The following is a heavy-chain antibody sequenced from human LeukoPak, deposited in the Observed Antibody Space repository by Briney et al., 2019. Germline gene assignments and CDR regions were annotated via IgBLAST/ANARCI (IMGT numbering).Heavy chain of an antibody. Sequence: ASVTVSFKASGYTFTVYYIHWVRQAPGQGLEWMGWISPDRGDTNYAQKFQGRVTMTRDTSISTAYMDLGRLTSDDTAVYYCAGFRRIVGAPDAFDIWGQGTMVTVSS. D-gene: IGHD1-26*01. J-gene: IGHJ3*02. CDR1: GYTFTVYY. CDR3: AGFRRIVGAPDAFDI. V-gene: IGHV1-2*02. CDR2: ISPDRGDT.